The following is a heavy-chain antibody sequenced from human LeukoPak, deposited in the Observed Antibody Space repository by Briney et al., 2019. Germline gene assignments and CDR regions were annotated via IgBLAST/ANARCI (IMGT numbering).Heavy chain of an antibody. J-gene: IGHJ4*02. CDR2: IYWNDDK. CDR3: AHNHYYDSSGYYDY. Sequence: SGPTLVNPTQTLTLTCTFSGFSLSTSGVGVGWIRQPPGKALEWLALIYWNDDKRYSPSLKSRLTITKDTPKNQVVLTMTNMDPVDTATYYCAHNHYYDSSGYYDYWGQGTLVTVSS. V-gene: IGHV2-5*01. D-gene: IGHD3-22*01. CDR1: GFSLSTSGVG.